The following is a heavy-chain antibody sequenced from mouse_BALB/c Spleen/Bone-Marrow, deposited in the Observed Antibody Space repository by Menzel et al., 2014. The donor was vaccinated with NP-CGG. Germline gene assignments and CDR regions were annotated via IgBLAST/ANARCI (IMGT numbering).Heavy chain of an antibody. CDR3: ARFPYDYGGGDY. CDR2: IDPANGNT. V-gene: IGHV14-3*02. D-gene: IGHD1-1*01. CDR1: GFNIKDTY. Sequence: VQLQQSGAELVKPGASVKLSCTASGFNIKDTYMHWVKQRPEQGLEWIGRIDPANGNTKYDPKFQGKTTITADTSPNTAYLQLSSLTSEDTAVYYCARFPYDYGGGDYWGQGTTLTVSS. J-gene: IGHJ2*01.